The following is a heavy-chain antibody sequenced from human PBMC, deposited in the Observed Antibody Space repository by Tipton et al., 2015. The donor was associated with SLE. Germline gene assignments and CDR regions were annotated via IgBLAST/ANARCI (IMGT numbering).Heavy chain of an antibody. CDR2: VHYSGTT. Sequence: TLSLTCTVSGGSISSSNYYWGWVRQPPGKGLEWVGGVHYSGTTNDNPSLKSRVTLSVDTSKNQSSLRLSSVTAADTAVYYCAQAHLWGSYRYASDIWGQGTMVTVSS. CDR3: AQAHLWGSYRYASDI. D-gene: IGHD3-16*02. CDR1: GGSISSSNYY. V-gene: IGHV4-39*07. J-gene: IGHJ3*02.